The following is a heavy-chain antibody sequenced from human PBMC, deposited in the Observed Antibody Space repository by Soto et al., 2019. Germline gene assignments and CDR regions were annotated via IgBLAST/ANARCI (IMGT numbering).Heavy chain of an antibody. CDR1: GVTFSTYT. CDR2: IIPILSVA. J-gene: IGHJ4*02. Sequence: QVQLVQSGAEVKKPGSSVNISCTASGVTFSTYTISWVRQAPGQGLEWMGRIIPILSVANYAQKFQGRVTITADKSRSTAYMEPSSLISEDTAVYYCAGVGTSPYYDSSGYWGQGTLVTVSS. V-gene: IGHV1-69*02. D-gene: IGHD3-22*01. CDR3: AGVGTSPYYDSSGY.